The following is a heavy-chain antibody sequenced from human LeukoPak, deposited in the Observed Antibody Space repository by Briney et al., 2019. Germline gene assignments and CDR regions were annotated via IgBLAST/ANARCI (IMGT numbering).Heavy chain of an antibody. CDR3: ARENYGSGSYEGYFDY. J-gene: IGHJ4*02. D-gene: IGHD3-10*01. CDR1: GFTFSSYS. Sequence: GGSLRLSCAASGFTFSSYSMNWVRQAPGKGLEGVSSISSSSSYIYYAGSVKGRFTISRDNAKNSLYLQMNSLRAEDTAVYYCARENYGSGSYEGYFDYWGQGTLVTVSS. V-gene: IGHV3-21*01. CDR2: ISSSSSYI.